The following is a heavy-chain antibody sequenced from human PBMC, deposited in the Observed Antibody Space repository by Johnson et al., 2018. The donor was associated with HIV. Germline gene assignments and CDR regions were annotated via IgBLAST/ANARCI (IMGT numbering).Heavy chain of an antibody. CDR1: GFTFSSYA. CDR2: ISYDGTNT. Sequence: QVQLVESGGGLVQPGGSLRISCAASGFTFSSYAMHWVRQAPGKGLEWVAVISYDGTNTYYADSVRGRFTISRDNSRNTVSLQMIILRPKDTAMYNCASGVTARAPLLIWGQGTMVTVSS. CDR3: ASGVTARAPLLI. D-gene: IGHD6-6*01. J-gene: IGHJ3*02. V-gene: IGHV3-30*14.